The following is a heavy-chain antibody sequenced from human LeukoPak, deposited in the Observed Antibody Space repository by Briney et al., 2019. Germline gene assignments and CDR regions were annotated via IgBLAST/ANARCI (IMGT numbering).Heavy chain of an antibody. J-gene: IGHJ4*02. CDR1: GFTFGSFT. D-gene: IGHD6-13*01. Sequence: GGSLRLSCAASGFTFGSFTMSWVRQAPGRSLEWVSAIRGTDTNTYYADSVRGRFTISRDNSNNTLFLQMNGLRAEDTAVYYCAKGFLSSWPYYFDYWGQGSLVIVSS. CDR3: AKGFLSSWPYYFDY. CDR2: IRGTDTNT. V-gene: IGHV3-23*01.